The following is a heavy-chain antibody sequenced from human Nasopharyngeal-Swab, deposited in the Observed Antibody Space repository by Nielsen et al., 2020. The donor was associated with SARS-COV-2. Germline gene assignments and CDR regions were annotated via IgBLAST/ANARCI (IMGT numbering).Heavy chain of an antibody. CDR3: ARGTSNYYDSSGTIDY. J-gene: IGHJ4*02. Sequence: WIRQPPGKGLEWVSYISSSGNYTNYADSVKGRFTISRDNAKNSLYLQMNSLRAEDTAVYYCARGTSNYYDSSGTIDYWGQGTLVTVSS. CDR2: ISSSGNYT. V-gene: IGHV3-11*06. D-gene: IGHD3-22*01.